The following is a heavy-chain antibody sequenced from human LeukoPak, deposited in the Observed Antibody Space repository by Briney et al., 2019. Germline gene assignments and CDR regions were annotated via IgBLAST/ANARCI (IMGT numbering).Heavy chain of an antibody. D-gene: IGHD6-13*01. Sequence: PGRSLRLSCAASGFTFSSHWMHWVRQAPGKGLVWVSRVNTDGSSTSSADSVKGRFTISRDNAKNTLYLQMNSLRAGDTAVYYCARDMGSSWPKGNYFDYWGQGTLVTVSS. J-gene: IGHJ4*02. CDR1: GFTFSSHW. CDR2: VNTDGSST. CDR3: ARDMGSSWPKGNYFDY. V-gene: IGHV3-74*01.